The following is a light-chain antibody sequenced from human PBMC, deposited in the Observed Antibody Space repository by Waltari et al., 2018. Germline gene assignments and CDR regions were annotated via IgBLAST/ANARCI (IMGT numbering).Light chain of an antibody. V-gene: IGLV2-14*01. CDR3: SSFTTNSVVV. CDR2: DVT. J-gene: IGLJ2*01. Sequence: QSALPQPASVSGSPGQSITISCIGTSGDVGVYKYVSWYQQHPGIAPKLIIYDVTKRPLGISSRFSGSKSGTTASLTISGLQAEDEADYYCSSFTTNSVVVFGGGTKVTVL. CDR1: SGDVGVYKY.